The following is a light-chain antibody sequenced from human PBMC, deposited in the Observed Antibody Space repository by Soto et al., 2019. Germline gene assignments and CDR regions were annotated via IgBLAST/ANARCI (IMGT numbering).Light chain of an antibody. Sequence: SALTQPASVSGSPGQSITISCTGTSSDIGGYNYVSWYQQHPGKAPKLMIYDVSERPSGVSNRFSGSKSGNTASLTISGLQAEDEADYYCSSYTSSTTLVFGTGTKVTVL. CDR3: SSYTSSTTLV. CDR2: DVS. V-gene: IGLV2-14*01. J-gene: IGLJ1*01. CDR1: SSDIGGYNY.